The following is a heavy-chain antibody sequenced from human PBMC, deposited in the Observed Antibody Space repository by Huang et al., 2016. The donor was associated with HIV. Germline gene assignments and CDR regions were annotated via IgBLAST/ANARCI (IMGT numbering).Heavy chain of an antibody. CDR2: IYYSGST. D-gene: IGHD2-2*02. V-gene: IGHV4-30-4*08. J-gene: IGHJ3*02. CDR1: GGSISSGGYY. CDR3: ARDTDGGRTFDI. Sequence: QVQLQESGPGLVKPSQTLSLTCTVSGGSISSGGYYWSWIRQPPGKGLEWIGYIYYSGSTYDNPSLKSRVTRSVDTSKNQFSLKLSSVTAADTAVYYCARDTDGGRTFDIWGQGTMVTVSS.